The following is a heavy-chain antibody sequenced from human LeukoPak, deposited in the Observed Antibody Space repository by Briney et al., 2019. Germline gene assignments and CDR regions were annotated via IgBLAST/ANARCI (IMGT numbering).Heavy chain of an antibody. CDR3: ARGYSLRGAFDI. CDR1: GSTFNTYW. D-gene: IGHD2-15*01. V-gene: IGHV3-7*01. Sequence: PGGSLRLSCAASGSTFNTYWMNWVRQAPGKGLEWVAIMNQDGSEKYYADSLKGRFTISRDNAKNSLYLQMSSLRAEDTAVYYCARGYSLRGAFDIWGHGTMVTVSS. J-gene: IGHJ3*02. CDR2: MNQDGSEK.